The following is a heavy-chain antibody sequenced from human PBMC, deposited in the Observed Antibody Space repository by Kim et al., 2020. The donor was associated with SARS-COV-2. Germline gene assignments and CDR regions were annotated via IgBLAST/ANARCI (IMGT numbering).Heavy chain of an antibody. CDR2: TYYRSTWHK. Sequence: SQTLSLTCAISGDRVSSSSATCNWFRQSPSRGLEWLGRTYYRSTWHKEYAVSVKGRITINPDTSMNHFSLQLNFTTPEDTAVYYCARHITTSGLRYWGQGTLVTVSS. V-gene: IGHV6-1*01. CDR3: ARHITTSGLRY. J-gene: IGHJ4*02. CDR1: GDRVSSSSAT. D-gene: IGHD2-15*01.